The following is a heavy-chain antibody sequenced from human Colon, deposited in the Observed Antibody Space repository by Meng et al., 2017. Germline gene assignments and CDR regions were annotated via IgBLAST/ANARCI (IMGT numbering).Heavy chain of an antibody. V-gene: IGHV4-4*02. Sequence: QLQLQESGPGRVEPSGTLPLTCAVSGGSISSYNWWSWVRQPPGKGLEWIGQIDLGGTPYYNPSLESRVIMSLDKSKNQLSLRLTSVAAADTAVYYCARHGGWHFDYWGQGALVTVSS. CDR3: ARHGGWHFDY. CDR2: IDLGGTP. J-gene: IGHJ4*02. D-gene: IGHD6-19*01. CDR1: GGSISSYNW.